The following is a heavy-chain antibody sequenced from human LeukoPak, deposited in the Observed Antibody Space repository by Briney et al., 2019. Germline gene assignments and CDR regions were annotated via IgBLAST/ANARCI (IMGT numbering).Heavy chain of an antibody. J-gene: IGHJ4*02. D-gene: IGHD3-16*01. CDR1: GASISGSGYY. Sequence: SETLSLTCTVSGASISGSGYYWGWIRQPPGKGLEWIGSIYSSGSTYYNASLQSRVTISIETSKNQISLRLNSVTAADTAMYYCARASGGGVDYWGQGTLVTVSS. CDR3: ARASGGGVDY. CDR2: IYSSGST. V-gene: IGHV4-39*02.